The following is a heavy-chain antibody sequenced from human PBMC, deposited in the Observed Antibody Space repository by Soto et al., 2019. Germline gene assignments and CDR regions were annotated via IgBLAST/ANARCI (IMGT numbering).Heavy chain of an antibody. Sequence: QVQLQQWGAGLLKPSETLSLTCAVYGGSFSGYYWSWIRQPPGKGLEWIGEINHSGSTNYNPSLKSRVTISVDTSKNPFSLKLSSVTAADTAVYYCARGPQQLDNWFDPWGQGTLVTVSS. CDR2: INHSGST. CDR3: ARGPQQLDNWFDP. V-gene: IGHV4-34*01. CDR1: GGSFSGYY. D-gene: IGHD6-13*01. J-gene: IGHJ5*02.